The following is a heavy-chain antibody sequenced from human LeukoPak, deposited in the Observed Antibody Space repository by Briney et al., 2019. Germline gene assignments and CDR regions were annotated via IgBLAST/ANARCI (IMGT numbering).Heavy chain of an antibody. CDR1: GGSISSSSSY. D-gene: IGHD6-13*01. CDR3: ARVLAAAAHFDY. Sequence: SETLSLTCTVSGGSISSSSSYWGWIRQPPGKGLEWIGSISYTGSTYYNPSLKSRVTISVDTSKNQFSLKLSSVPAADTAVYYCARVLAAAAHFDYWGQGTLVTASS. V-gene: IGHV4-39*01. CDR2: ISYTGST. J-gene: IGHJ4*02.